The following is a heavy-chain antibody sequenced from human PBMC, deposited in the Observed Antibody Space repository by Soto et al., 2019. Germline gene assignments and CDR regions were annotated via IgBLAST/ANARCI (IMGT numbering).Heavy chain of an antibody. D-gene: IGHD6-13*01. V-gene: IGHV4-39*01. CDR1: GGSISSSSYY. CDR3: ARRPKYSSSWSNWFDP. J-gene: IGHJ5*02. Sequence: SETLSLTCTVSGGSISSSSYYWGWIRQPPGKGLEWIGSIFYSGSTYYNPSLKSRVTISVDTSKNQFSLKLTSVTAADTAVYYYARRPKYSSSWSNWFDPWGQGTLVTVSS. CDR2: IFYSGST.